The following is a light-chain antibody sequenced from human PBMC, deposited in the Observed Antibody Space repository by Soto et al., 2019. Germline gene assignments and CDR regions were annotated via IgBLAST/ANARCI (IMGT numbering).Light chain of an antibody. CDR3: AAWDDSLNGRRV. Sequence: QSVLTQPPSASGTPGQRVTISCSGRTSNIGSNTVSWYQQLPGTAPKLLIYNNNQRPSGVPDRFSGSKSGTSASLAISGLQSEDEADYYCAAWDDSLNGRRVFGGGTKLTVL. CDR2: NNN. V-gene: IGLV1-44*01. J-gene: IGLJ2*01. CDR1: TSNIGSNT.